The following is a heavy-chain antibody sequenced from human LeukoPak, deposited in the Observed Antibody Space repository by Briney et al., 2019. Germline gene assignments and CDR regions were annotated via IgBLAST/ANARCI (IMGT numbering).Heavy chain of an antibody. J-gene: IGHJ4*02. CDR1: GFTFSSYA. D-gene: IGHD2-2*01. V-gene: IGHV3-23*01. CDR3: AVRYCSSTSCIDY. CDR2: ISGSGGST. Sequence: GGSLRLSCAASGFTFSSYAMSWVRQDPGKGLEWVSAISGSGGSTYYADSVKGRFTISRDNSKNTLYLQMNSLRAEDTAVYYCAVRYCSSTSCIDYWGQGTLVTVSS.